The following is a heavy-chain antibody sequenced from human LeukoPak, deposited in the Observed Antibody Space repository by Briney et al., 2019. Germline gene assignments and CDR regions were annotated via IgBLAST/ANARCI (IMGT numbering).Heavy chain of an antibody. D-gene: IGHD6-13*01. CDR1: GGSISSGGYS. CDR3: ARKAAAGLHFDY. CDR2: IYHSGST. J-gene: IGHJ4*02. Sequence: PSQTLSLTCAVSGGSISSGGYSWSWIRQPPGKGLEWIGYIYHSGSTYSNPSLKSRVTISVDRSKNQFSLKLSSVTAADTAVYYSARKAAAGLHFDYWGQGTLVTVSS. V-gene: IGHV4-30-2*01.